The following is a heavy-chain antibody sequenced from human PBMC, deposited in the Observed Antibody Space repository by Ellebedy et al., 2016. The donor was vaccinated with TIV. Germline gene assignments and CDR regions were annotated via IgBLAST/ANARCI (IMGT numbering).Heavy chain of an antibody. D-gene: IGHD3-16*01. V-gene: IGHV3-23*01. CDR3: ARSYGARTSGP. CDR2: ISGSGGTT. J-gene: IGHJ5*02. CDR1: GFSFSTYD. Sequence: PGGSLRLSCVVSGFSFSTYDMNWVRQAPGKGLEWVSAISGSGGTTKYADSVKGRFTISRDNARTSLYLQMNSLRVDDTAMYYCARSYGARTSGPWGQGTLVTVSS.